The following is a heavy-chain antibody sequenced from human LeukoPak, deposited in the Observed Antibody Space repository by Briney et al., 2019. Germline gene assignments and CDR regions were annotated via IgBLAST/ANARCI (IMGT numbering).Heavy chain of an antibody. V-gene: IGHV3-21*01. J-gene: IGHJ6*03. D-gene: IGHD1-26*01. CDR2: ITSGSSHM. CDR3: ARDPYSGSYWSDYYYYMDV. CDR1: GFTFSSYN. Sequence: GGSLRLSCAASGFTFSSYNMNWVRQAPGKGLEWVSSITSGSSHMYYADSVKGRSTISRDNAKNSLYLLMNSLRAEDTAVYFCARDPYSGSYWSDYYYYMDVWGKGTRSPFP.